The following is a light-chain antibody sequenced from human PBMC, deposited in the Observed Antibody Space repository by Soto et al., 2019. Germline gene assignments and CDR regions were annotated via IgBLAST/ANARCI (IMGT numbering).Light chain of an antibody. Sequence: DIQMTQSPSSLSASVGDRVTITCRASQGISNDLNWYQQKQGKAPNLLIYSASSLEGGVPIRFSGGGSGTDFTLTISSLQPEDFAAYYCQQSYTTPLTFGGGTKVEIK. CDR1: QGISND. J-gene: IGKJ4*01. V-gene: IGKV1-39*01. CDR2: SAS. CDR3: QQSYTTPLT.